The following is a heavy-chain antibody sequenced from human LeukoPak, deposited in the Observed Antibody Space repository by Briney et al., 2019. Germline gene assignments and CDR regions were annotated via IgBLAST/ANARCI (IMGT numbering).Heavy chain of an antibody. CDR1: GFTFSSYA. J-gene: IGHJ4*02. CDR3: ARFPWATTDSSWYYFDY. D-gene: IGHD6-13*01. CDR2: ISYDGSNK. V-gene: IGHV3-30-3*01. Sequence: GSLRLSCAASGFTFSSYAMHWVRQAPGKGLEWVAVISYDGSNKYYADSVKGRFTISRDNSKNTLYLQMNSLRAEDTAVYYCARFPWATTDSSWYYFDYWGQGTLVTVSS.